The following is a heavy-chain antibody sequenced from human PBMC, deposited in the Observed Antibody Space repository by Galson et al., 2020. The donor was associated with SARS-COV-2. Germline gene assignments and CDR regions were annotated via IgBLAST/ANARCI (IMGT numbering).Heavy chain of an antibody. D-gene: IGHD6-19*01. CDR3: ARDSIAVAGTDYYYGMDV. J-gene: IGHJ6*02. CDR1: GLTFSSYW. Sequence: GESLKISCAASGLTFSSYWMSWARQAPGKGLEWVANIKQDGSEKYYVDSVKGRFTISRDNAKNSLYLQMNSLRAEDTAVYYCARDSIAVAGTDYYYGMDVWGQGTTVTVSS. V-gene: IGHV3-7*01. CDR2: IKQDGSEK.